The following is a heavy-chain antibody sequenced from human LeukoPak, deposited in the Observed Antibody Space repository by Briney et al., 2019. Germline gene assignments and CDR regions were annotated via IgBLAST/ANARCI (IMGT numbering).Heavy chain of an antibody. J-gene: IGHJ3*02. Sequence: SETLSLTCTVSGGSISSYYWSWIRQPAGKGLEWIGRIYTSGSTNYNPSLKSRVTMSVDTSKNQFSLKLSSVTAADTAVYYCAREYYYGSGSYGDAFDIWGQGTMVTVSS. V-gene: IGHV4-4*07. CDR3: AREYYYGSGSYGDAFDI. CDR2: IYTSGST. D-gene: IGHD3-10*01. CDR1: GGSISSYY.